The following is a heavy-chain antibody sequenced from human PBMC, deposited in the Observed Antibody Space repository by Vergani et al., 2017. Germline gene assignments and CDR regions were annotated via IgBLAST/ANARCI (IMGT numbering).Heavy chain of an antibody. CDR1: GYTFTSYA. J-gene: IGHJ6*04. V-gene: IGHV1-3*01. Sequence: QVQLVQSGAEVKKPGASVKVSCKASGYTFTSYAMHWVRQAPGQRLEWMGWINAGHGNTKYSQKFQGRVTITRDTSASTAYMELSSLRSEDTAVYYCARDLSSSDRWQLGNCVDVWGKGATVTVSA. CDR3: ARDLSSSDRWQLGNCVDV. D-gene: IGHD6-6*01. CDR2: INAGHGNT.